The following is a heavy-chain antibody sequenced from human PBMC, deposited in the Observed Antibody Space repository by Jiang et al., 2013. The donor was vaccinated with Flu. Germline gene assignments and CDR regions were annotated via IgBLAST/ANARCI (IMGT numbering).Heavy chain of an antibody. CDR1: GFTLTSRGMC. Sequence: KPTQTLTLTCTFSGFTLTSRGMCVSWIRQSPGKALEWLARIDGDGDKRYSPSLKSRLTITKDTSKNQVVLTMTNMDPVDTATYYCAHSGRITPDYWGQGTLVTVSS. D-gene: IGHD3-10*01. CDR3: AHSGRITPDY. J-gene: IGHJ4*02. V-gene: IGHV2-5*08. CDR2: IDGDGDK.